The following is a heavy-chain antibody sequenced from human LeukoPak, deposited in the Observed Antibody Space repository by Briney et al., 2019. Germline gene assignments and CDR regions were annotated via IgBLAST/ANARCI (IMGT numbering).Heavy chain of an antibody. V-gene: IGHV4-4*07. J-gene: IGHJ4*02. CDR2: IYSSGST. CDR1: GGSINNYY. Sequence: KPSETLSLTCSVSGGSINNYYWSWIRQPAGKGLEWIGRIYSSGSTNSNPSLKSRATMSVDTSKNQFSLKLSSVTAADTAVYFCARGYGLGSPYYFDYWGQGTLVTVSS. CDR3: ARGYGLGSPYYFDY. D-gene: IGHD3/OR15-3a*01.